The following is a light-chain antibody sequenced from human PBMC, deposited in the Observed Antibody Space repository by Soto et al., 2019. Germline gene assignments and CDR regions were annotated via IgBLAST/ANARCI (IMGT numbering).Light chain of an antibody. CDR1: SSNIENND. V-gene: IGLV1-51*01. CDR2: DNN. Sequence: QSVLTQPPSVSAAPGQKVTISCSGSSSNIENNDVSWYQQPPGTAPKLLIYDNNRRPSGIPDRFSGSKSGTSATLGITGLQTGDEADYYCGTWDSSLSGVVFGGGTKVTVL. CDR3: GTWDSSLSGVV. J-gene: IGLJ2*01.